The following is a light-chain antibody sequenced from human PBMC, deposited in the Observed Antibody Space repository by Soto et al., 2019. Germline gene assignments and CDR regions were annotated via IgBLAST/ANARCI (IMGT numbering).Light chain of an antibody. CDR3: CSYAGSSTWL. CDR1: SSDVGSYNL. V-gene: IGLV2-23*01. Sequence: QSALTQPASVSGSPGQSITISCTGTSSDVGSYNLVSWYQQHPGKAPKLMIYEGSKRPSGVSNRFSDSKSGNTGSLTLCGFQAEGEADYYCCSYAGSSTWLFGGGTKLTAL. J-gene: IGLJ2*01. CDR2: EGS.